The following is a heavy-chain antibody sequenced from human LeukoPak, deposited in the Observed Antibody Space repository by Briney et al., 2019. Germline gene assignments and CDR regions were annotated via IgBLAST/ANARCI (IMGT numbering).Heavy chain of an antibody. CDR2: IKQDGSEK. V-gene: IGHV3-7*01. Sequence: GGSLRLSCAASGFTFSSYWMSWVRQAPGKGLKWVANIKQDGSEKYYVDSVKGRFTISRDNAKNSLYLQMNSLRAEDTAVYYCARDFLLRSGSYERDDAFDIWGQGTMVTVSS. D-gene: IGHD1-26*01. CDR3: ARDFLLRSGSYERDDAFDI. CDR1: GFTFSSYW. J-gene: IGHJ3*02.